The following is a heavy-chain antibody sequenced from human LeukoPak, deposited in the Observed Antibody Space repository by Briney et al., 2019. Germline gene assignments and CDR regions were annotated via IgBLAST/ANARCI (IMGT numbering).Heavy chain of an antibody. Sequence: PSETLSLTCAVYGGSFSPYYWSWIRQSPDKGLEWIGEINHSRSTNYNPSLKSRVTISVDTSKNQFSLKLSSVTAADTAVYYCARHRRYYYGSGSYFGWFDPWGQGTLVTVSS. D-gene: IGHD3-10*01. CDR2: INHSRST. J-gene: IGHJ5*02. CDR3: ARHRRYYYGSGSYFGWFDP. CDR1: GGSFSPYY. V-gene: IGHV4-34*01.